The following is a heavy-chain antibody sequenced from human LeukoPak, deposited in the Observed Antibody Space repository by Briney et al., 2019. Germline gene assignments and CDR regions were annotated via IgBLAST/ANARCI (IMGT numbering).Heavy chain of an antibody. CDR1: GGSISSYY. CDR2: IYYSGST. J-gene: IGHJ4*02. CDR3: ARAPLLRFGELLISYFDY. V-gene: IGHV4-59*01. D-gene: IGHD3-10*01. Sequence: PSETLSLTCTVSGGSISSYYWSWIRQPPGKGLEWIGYIYYSGSTNYNPSLKSRVTISVDTSKNQFSLKLSSVTAADTAVYYCARAPLLRFGELLISYFDYWGQGTLVTVSS.